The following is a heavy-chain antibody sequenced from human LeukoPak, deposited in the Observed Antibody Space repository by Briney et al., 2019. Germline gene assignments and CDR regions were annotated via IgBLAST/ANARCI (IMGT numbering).Heavy chain of an antibody. Sequence: ASVKVSCKASGYTFTGHYMRWVRQAPGQGLEWMGWINPNSGGTNYAQKFQGRVTMTRDTSISTVYMELSRLRSDDTAVYYCARVSSAAAIYTTNWFDPWGQGTLVTVSS. CDR3: ARVSSAAAIYTTNWFDP. CDR2: INPNSGGT. J-gene: IGHJ5*02. V-gene: IGHV1-2*02. CDR1: GYTFTGHY. D-gene: IGHD2-2*01.